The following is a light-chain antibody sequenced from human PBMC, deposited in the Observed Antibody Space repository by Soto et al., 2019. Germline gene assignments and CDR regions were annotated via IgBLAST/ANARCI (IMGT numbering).Light chain of an antibody. V-gene: IGKV3-20*01. J-gene: IGKJ1*01. Sequence: EIVLTQSPGTLSLSPGERATLSCRASQSVSSSYLAWYQQKPGQAPRLLIYGASSRATGIPDRFSGSGSGTDFTLTISRLEPEDFAVYYCQKYGSSPQPFGQGTKLDIK. CDR3: QKYGSSPQP. CDR2: GAS. CDR1: QSVSSSY.